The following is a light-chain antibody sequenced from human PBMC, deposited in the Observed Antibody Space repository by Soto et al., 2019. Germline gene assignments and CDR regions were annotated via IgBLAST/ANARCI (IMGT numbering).Light chain of an antibody. J-gene: IGKJ1*01. CDR3: LQHNSDPWT. CDR2: AAS. CDR1: QGISNY. V-gene: IGKV1-17*03. Sequence: DIQMTQSPSAMSASVGDRVTITCRASQGISNYLAWFQQKPGKVPKRLIYAASSLQSGVPSSFSGSGSGTEFALTVSSLRAEDFATYYCLQHNSDPWTFCQGTKVEIK.